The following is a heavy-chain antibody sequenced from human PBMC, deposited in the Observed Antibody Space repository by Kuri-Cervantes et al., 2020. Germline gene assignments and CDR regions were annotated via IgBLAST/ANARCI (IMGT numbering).Heavy chain of an antibody. CDR3: ARVVVVAATSNWFDP. D-gene: IGHD2-15*01. Sequence: GGSLRLSCAASGFTFSNAWMNWVRQAPGKGLEWVSSISSSSSYIYYADSVKGRFTISRDNAKNSLYLQMNSLRAEDTAVYYCARVVVVAATSNWFDPWGQGTLVTVSS. J-gene: IGHJ5*02. CDR1: GFTFSNAW. V-gene: IGHV3-21*03. CDR2: ISSSSSYI.